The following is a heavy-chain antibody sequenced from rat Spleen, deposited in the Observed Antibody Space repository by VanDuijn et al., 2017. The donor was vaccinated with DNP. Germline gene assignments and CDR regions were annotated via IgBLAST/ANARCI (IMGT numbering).Heavy chain of an antibody. J-gene: IGHJ3*01. V-gene: IGHV3-1*01. D-gene: IGHD1-12*03. CDR1: GYSITSDY. CDR2: ISYSGRT. Sequence: EVQLQESGPGLVKPSQSLSLTCSVTGYSITSDYWGWIRKFPGNKMEWIGHISYSGRTTYNPSLKSRISITRDTSKNHFFLQLNSETTEDTATYYCASYNYVGYYAMDAWGQGTLVTVSS. CDR3: ASYNYVGYYAMDA.